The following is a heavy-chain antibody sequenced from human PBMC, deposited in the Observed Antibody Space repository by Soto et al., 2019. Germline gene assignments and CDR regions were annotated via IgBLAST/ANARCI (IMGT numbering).Heavy chain of an antibody. Sequence: ASVKVSCKASGGTFSSYAISWVRQAPGQGLEWMGWINAYNGNTNYAQKLQGRVTMTTDTSTSTAYMELRSLRSDDTAVYYCARVLPPFDPWGQGTLVTVSS. CDR2: INAYNGNT. CDR3: ARVLPPFDP. J-gene: IGHJ5*02. CDR1: GGTFSSYA. V-gene: IGHV1-18*01.